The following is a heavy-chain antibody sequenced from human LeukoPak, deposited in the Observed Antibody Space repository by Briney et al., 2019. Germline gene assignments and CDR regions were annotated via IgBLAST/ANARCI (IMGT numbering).Heavy chain of an antibody. Sequence: SETLSPTCAVYGGSFSGYYWSWIRQPPGKGLEWIGEINHSGSTNYNPSLKSRVTTSVDTSKNQFSLKLSSVTAADTAIYYCASTSSGSYHQVYYWGQGTLVTVSS. V-gene: IGHV4-34*01. J-gene: IGHJ4*02. CDR2: INHSGST. CDR3: ASTSSGSYHQVYY. D-gene: IGHD1-26*01. CDR1: GGSFSGYY.